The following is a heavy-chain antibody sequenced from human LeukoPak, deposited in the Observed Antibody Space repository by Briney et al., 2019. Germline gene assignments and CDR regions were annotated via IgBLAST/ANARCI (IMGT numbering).Heavy chain of an antibody. J-gene: IGHJ4*02. CDR3: AKVQDTYYYDTSGYYPLDY. CDR1: GYTFTSYG. CDR2: ISAYNGNT. Sequence: GASVKVSCKASGYTFTSYGISWVRQAPRQGLEWMGLISAYNGNTNYAQKLQGRVTMTTDTSTSTAYMELRSLRSDDTAVYYCAKVQDTYYYDTSGYYPLDYWGQGTLVTVSS. D-gene: IGHD3-22*01. V-gene: IGHV1-18*01.